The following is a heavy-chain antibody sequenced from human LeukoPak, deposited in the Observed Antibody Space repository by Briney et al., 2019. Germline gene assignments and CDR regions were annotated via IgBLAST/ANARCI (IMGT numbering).Heavy chain of an antibody. D-gene: IGHD5-24*01. CDR3: ARAVGTDGYNLWVY. V-gene: IGHV4-61*02. CDR2: IYTSGST. Sequence: SQTLSLTCTVSGGSISSGSYYWSWIRQPAGKGLEWIGRIYTSGSTNYNPSLKSRVTISVDTSKNQFSLKLTSVTAADTAVYYCARAVGTDGYNLWVYWGQGTLVTVSS. CDR1: GGSISSGSYY. J-gene: IGHJ4*02.